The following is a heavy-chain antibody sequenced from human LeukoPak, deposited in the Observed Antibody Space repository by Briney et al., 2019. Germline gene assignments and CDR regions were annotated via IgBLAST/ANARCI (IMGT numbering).Heavy chain of an antibody. Sequence: ASVKVSCKASGYTFTGYYMHWVRQAPGQGLEWMGWINPNSGGTNYAQKFQGRVTMTRDTSISTAYMELSRLRSDDTAVYHCARGVTDYYGSGSSYYYYMDVWGKGTTVTISS. CDR3: ARGVTDYYGSGSSYYYYMDV. CDR2: INPNSGGT. V-gene: IGHV1-2*02. CDR1: GYTFTGYY. D-gene: IGHD3-10*01. J-gene: IGHJ6*03.